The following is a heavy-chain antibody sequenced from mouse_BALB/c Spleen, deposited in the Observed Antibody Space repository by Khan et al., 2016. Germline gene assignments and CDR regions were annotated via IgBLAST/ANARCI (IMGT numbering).Heavy chain of an antibody. D-gene: IGHD2-4*01. CDR1: GFSLTNSG. V-gene: IGHV2-9*02. J-gene: IGHJ3*01. CDR3: ARDDQDYDAWFAS. Sequence: QVQLKESGPGLVALSQSLSITCTVPGFSLTNSGVHWVRQPPGKGLDWLGVIWAGGSTDYNSALMSRLSITKDNSQNQVFLKMNSLQTDDTAMYXSARDDQDYDAWFASWGQGTLVTVSA. CDR2: IWAGGST.